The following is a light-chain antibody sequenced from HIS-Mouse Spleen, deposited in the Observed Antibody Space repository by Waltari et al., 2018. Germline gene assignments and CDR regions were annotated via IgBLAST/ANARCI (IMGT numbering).Light chain of an antibody. CDR2: YKSDSDK. Sequence: QAVLTQPSSLSASPGASASLTCTLRSGINVGTYRIYWYQQKPGSPPQYLLRYKSDSDKQQGSGVPSRCSGSKDASANAGSLLISGLQSEDEADYYCMIWHSSAWVFGGGTKLTVL. CDR1: SGINVGTYR. V-gene: IGLV5-45*03. J-gene: IGLJ3*02. CDR3: MIWHSSAWV.